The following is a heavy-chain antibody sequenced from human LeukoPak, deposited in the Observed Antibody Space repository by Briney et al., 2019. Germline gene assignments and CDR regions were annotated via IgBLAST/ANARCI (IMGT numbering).Heavy chain of an antibody. CDR1: GFTFNMYG. CDR3: AKGHNNYYLTIDY. Sequence: GGSLRLSCAASGFTFNMYGMGGVRQAPGKCPEWVAAIADSGGNTYYADSVKGRFTISRDNSRNTLSLQMNSLRAEDTAVYYCAKGHNNYYLTIDYWGQGTLVTVSS. V-gene: IGHV3-23*01. J-gene: IGHJ4*02. D-gene: IGHD1-26*01. CDR2: IADSGGNT.